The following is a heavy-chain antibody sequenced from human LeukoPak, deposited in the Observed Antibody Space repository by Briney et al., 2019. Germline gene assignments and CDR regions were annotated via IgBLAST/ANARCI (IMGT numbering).Heavy chain of an antibody. CDR2: ISYDVGKK. V-gene: IGHV3-30*03. CDR3: ARDFDY. Sequence: PGGSLRLSCAASGFTFSSYGMHWVRQAPGKGLEWVAVISYDVGKKYYADSVKGRFTISRDNSKNTLYLQMNSLRAEDTAVYYCARDFDYWGQGTLVTVSS. CDR1: GFTFSSYG. J-gene: IGHJ4*02.